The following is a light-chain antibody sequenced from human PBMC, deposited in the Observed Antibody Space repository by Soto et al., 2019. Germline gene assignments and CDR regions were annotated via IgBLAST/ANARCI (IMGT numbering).Light chain of an antibody. CDR1: QSVSSSY. J-gene: IGKJ1*01. Sequence: EIVLTQSPGTLSLSPGERATLSCRASQSVSSSYLAWYQQKPGQAHRLLIYGASSRDTGIPARFSGSGSGTDFTLTNSRLEPEDFAVYYCQQYGSSRTFGQGTPVAI. CDR2: GAS. CDR3: QQYGSSRT. V-gene: IGKV3-20*01.